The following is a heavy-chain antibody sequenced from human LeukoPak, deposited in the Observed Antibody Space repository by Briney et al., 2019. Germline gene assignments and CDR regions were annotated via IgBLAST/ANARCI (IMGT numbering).Heavy chain of an antibody. V-gene: IGHV3-30*14. J-gene: IGHJ3*02. CDR1: GFTFSSYA. D-gene: IGHD6-13*01. CDR3: ARDPGQQLEGLDAFDI. Sequence: GRSLRLSCAASGFTFSSYAMHWVRQAPGKGLEWVAVISYDGSNKYYADSVKGRFTISRDNSKNTLYLQMNSLRAEDTAVYYCARDPGQQLEGLDAFDIWGQGTMATVSS. CDR2: ISYDGSNK.